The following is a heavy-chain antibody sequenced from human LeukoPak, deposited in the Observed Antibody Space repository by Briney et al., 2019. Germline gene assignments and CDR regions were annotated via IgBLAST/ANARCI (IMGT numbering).Heavy chain of an antibody. Sequence: GGSLRLSCAASGFTFSSYAMSWVRQAPGKGLEWVSAISGSGGSTYYADSVKGRFTISRDNSKNTLYLQMNSLRAEDTAVYYCAKVPKEKTSGYEAQLEAIFYMDVWGQGTLVTVSS. CDR1: GFTFSSYA. CDR2: ISGSGGST. D-gene: IGHD5-12*01. V-gene: IGHV3-23*01. J-gene: IGHJ4*01. CDR3: AKVPKEKTSGYEAQLEAIFYMDV.